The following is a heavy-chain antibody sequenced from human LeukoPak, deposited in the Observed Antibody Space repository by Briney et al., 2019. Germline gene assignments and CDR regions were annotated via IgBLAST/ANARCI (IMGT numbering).Heavy chain of an antibody. J-gene: IGHJ3*02. Sequence: GGSLRLSCAASGFIFSSYSMNWVRQAPGKGLEWVSSISSSSSYIYYADSMKGRLTISRDNAKNSLYLQMNSLRAEDTAVYYCARVRDGYKSPFDIWGQGTMVTASS. V-gene: IGHV3-21*01. D-gene: IGHD5-24*01. CDR3: ARVRDGYKSPFDI. CDR2: ISSSSSYI. CDR1: GFIFSSYS.